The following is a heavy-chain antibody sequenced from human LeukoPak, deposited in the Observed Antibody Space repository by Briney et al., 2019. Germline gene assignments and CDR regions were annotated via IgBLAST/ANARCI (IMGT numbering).Heavy chain of an antibody. CDR3: ARGYCSSTSCSRPPDY. Sequence: GGSLRLSCAASGFTFSRYWMTWVRQSPGKGLEWVANIKEDGSEKYYVDSVKGRLNISRDNAKNSLYLQMNSLRAEDTAVYYCARGYCSSTSCSRPPDYWGQGTLVTVSS. D-gene: IGHD2-2*01. V-gene: IGHV3-7*04. CDR2: IKEDGSEK. CDR1: GFTFSRYW. J-gene: IGHJ4*02.